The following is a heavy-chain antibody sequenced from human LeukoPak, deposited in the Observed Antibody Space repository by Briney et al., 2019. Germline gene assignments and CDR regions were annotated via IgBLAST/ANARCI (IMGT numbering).Heavy chain of an antibody. CDR2: IYSGGST. CDR1: GFTFSSYS. J-gene: IGHJ6*03. CDR3: ARGAPPYYYMDV. Sequence: HAVGSLRLSCAASGFTFSSYSMNWVRQAPGKGLEWVSVIYSGGSTYYADSVKGRFTISRDNSKNTLYLQMNSLRAEDTAVYYCARGAPPYYYMDVWGKGTTVTVSS. V-gene: IGHV3-53*01.